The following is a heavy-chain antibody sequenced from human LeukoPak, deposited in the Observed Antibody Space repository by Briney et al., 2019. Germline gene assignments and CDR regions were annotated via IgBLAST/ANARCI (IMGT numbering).Heavy chain of an antibody. Sequence: ASVKVSCKASGYTFTGYYMHWVRQAPGQGLEWMGWINPNSGGTNYAQKFQGWVTMTRDMSISTAYMELSRLRSDDTAVYYCARAGRPPHLNWFDPWGQGTLVTVSS. J-gene: IGHJ5*02. CDR2: INPNSGGT. V-gene: IGHV1-2*04. CDR3: ARAGRPPHLNWFDP. D-gene: IGHD1-14*01. CDR1: GYTFTGYY.